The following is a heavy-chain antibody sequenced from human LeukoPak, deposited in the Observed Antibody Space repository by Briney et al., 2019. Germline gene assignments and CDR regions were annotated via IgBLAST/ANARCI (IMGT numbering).Heavy chain of an antibody. CDR2: IYTSGTT. Sequence: PSETLSLTCTVSGGSISSYYWSWIREPAGKGLEWIGRIYTSGTTNYNPSLKSRVTMSVDTSKNQFSLKLSSVTAADTAVYYCARDRSWDSSSWLYWYFDLWGRGTLVTVSS. CDR3: ARDRSWDSSSWLYWYFDL. V-gene: IGHV4-4*07. D-gene: IGHD6-13*01. CDR1: GGSISSYY. J-gene: IGHJ2*01.